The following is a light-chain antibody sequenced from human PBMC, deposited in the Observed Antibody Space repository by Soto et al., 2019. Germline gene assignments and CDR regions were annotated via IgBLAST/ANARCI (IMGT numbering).Light chain of an antibody. Sequence: QSVLTQPPSVSGTPGQRVTISCSGSRSNIGGNAVTWYQQVPGTAPKLLIYANDQRPSGVPDRFSGSKSGTSASLAISGLLSEDEGSYYCAPWDDSLNGPVFGGGTKLTVL. CDR3: APWDDSLNGPV. V-gene: IGLV1-44*01. CDR1: RSNIGGNA. CDR2: AND. J-gene: IGLJ3*02.